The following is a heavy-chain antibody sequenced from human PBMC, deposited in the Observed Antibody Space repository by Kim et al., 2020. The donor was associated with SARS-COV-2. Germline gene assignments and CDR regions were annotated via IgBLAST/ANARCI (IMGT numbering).Heavy chain of an antibody. CDR2: ISWNSGSI. CDR1: GFTFDDYA. J-gene: IGHJ4*02. CDR3: AKDMSEVGATSFDY. Sequence: GGSLRLSCAASGFTFDDYAMHWVRQAPGKGLEWVSGISWNSGSIGYADSVKGRFTISRDNAKNSLYLQMNSLRAEDTALYYCAKDMSEVGATSFDYWGQGTLVTVSS. D-gene: IGHD1-26*01. V-gene: IGHV3-9*01.